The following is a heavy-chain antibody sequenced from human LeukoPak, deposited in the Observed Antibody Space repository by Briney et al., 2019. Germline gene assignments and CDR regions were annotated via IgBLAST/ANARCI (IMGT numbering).Heavy chain of an antibody. J-gene: IGHJ4*02. V-gene: IGHV4-39*01. CDR2: IYYSGST. CDR1: GGSISSSSYY. Sequence: PSETLSLTCTVSGGSISSSSYYWGWIRQPPGKGLEWIGSIYYSGSTYYNPSLKSRVTISVDTSKNQFSLKLSSVTAADTAVYYCASTGVNYDILTGYQPYYFDYWGQGTLVTVSS. D-gene: IGHD3-9*01. CDR3: ASTGVNYDILTGYQPYYFDY.